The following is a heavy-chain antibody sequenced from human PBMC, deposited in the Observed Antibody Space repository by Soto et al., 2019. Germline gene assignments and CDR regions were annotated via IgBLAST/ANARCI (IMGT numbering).Heavy chain of an antibody. V-gene: IGHV3-33*01. CDR1: GFTFSSYG. D-gene: IGHD4-17*01. Sequence: QVQLVESGGGVVQPGRSLRLSCAASGFTFSSYGMHWVRQAPGKGLAWVAVIWYDGSNKYYADSVKGRFTISRDNSKNTLYLQRNCLRAEDTAVYYWARDLRGNDGDYAGYGMDGWGRGTTVTVSS. CDR2: IWYDGSNK. CDR3: ARDLRGNDGDYAGYGMDG. J-gene: IGHJ6*02.